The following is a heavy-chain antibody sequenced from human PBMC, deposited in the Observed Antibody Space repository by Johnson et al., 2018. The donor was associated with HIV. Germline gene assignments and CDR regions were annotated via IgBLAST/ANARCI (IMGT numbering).Heavy chain of an antibody. Sequence: QVQLVESGGGVVQPGGSLRLSCAASGFTFSTYGIHWVRQAPGKGLEWVSFIRYDGKDKYYADFVKGRFTISRDNSKKTLSLQMNSLRPEDTAVYYCTKSSSATYYGDAFDMWGQGTMVTGSS. D-gene: IGHD3-10*01. CDR3: TKSSSATYYGDAFDM. J-gene: IGHJ3*02. CDR1: GFTFSTYG. CDR2: IRYDGKDK. V-gene: IGHV3-30*02.